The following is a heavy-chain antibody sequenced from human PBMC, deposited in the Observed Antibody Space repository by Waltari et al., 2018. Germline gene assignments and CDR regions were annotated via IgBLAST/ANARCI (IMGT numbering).Heavy chain of an antibody. V-gene: IGHV1-2*02. J-gene: IGHJ4*02. Sequence: QVQLVQSGAEVKKPGASVKVSCKASGYTFTGYYMHWVRQAPGQGLEWMGWINPNRGGTNYAQKCKGRVTMTRDTSSSTAYMELSRLRSDDTAVYYCAREGIQLELRSFDYWGQGTLVTVSS. D-gene: IGHD1-1*01. CDR2: INPNRGGT. CDR3: AREGIQLELRSFDY. CDR1: GYTFTGYY.